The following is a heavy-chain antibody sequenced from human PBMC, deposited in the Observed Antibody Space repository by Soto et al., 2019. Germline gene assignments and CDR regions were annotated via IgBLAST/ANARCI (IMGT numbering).Heavy chain of an antibody. J-gene: IGHJ4*02. D-gene: IGHD1-26*01. V-gene: IGHV1-8*01. CDR2: MNPYSGNT. Sequence: QVQVVQSGAEVKKPGASVKVSCKASGYTFTSYDIHWVRQATGQGLEWMGWMNPYSGNTGYAPKFQGRVIMTRNTSICTAYMELSSLRSEDTAVYYCARVFTVRRGSGSDYWGQGPLVTVSS. CDR1: GYTFTSYD. CDR3: ARVFTVRRGSGSDY.